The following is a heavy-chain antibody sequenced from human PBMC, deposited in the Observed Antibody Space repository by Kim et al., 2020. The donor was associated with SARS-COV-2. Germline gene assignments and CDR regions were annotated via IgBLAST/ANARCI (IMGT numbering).Heavy chain of an antibody. J-gene: IGHJ4*02. CDR3: ARAAGMVRGGYFDY. Sequence: SETLSLTCTVSDFSISSGYYWGWIRQPPGKGLEWTGTIYHSGDTYYKPSLSSRATISVDTSNNQFSLKLSSVTAADTAVYYCARAAGMVRGGYFDYWGQGTLVTVSS. D-gene: IGHD3-10*01. CDR2: IYHSGDT. V-gene: IGHV4-38-2*02. CDR1: DFSISSGYY.